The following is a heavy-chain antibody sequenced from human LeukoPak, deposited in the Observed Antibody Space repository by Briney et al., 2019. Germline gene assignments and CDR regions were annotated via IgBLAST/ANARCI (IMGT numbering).Heavy chain of an antibody. Sequence: SGPTLLNPTQTLTLTCTFSGFSLNTRAMCVTWIRQPPGKALEWLARIDWDDNKYYSASLETRLTISKDTSKNQVVLTMTNMDPVDTATYYCARTPLNYYDSSGCDAFDIWGHGTMVTVSS. CDR2: IDWDDNK. CDR3: ARTPLNYYDSSGCDAFDI. J-gene: IGHJ3*02. CDR1: GFSLNTRAMC. D-gene: IGHD3-22*01. V-gene: IGHV2-70*11.